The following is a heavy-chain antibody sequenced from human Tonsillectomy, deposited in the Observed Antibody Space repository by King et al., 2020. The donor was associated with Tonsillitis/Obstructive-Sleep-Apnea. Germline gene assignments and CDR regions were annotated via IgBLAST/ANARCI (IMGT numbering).Heavy chain of an antibody. V-gene: IGHV4-39*01. J-gene: IGHJ5*02. CDR3: ARRTILPAAPFDP. CDR2: IYYSGST. D-gene: IGHD2-2*01. CDR1: GGSIRSSSYY. Sequence: LQLQESGPGLVKPSETLSLTCTVSGGSIRSSSYYWGWIRQPPGKGLGWIGSIYYSGSTYYNPSLKSRVTISVDTSKNQFSLKLSSVTAADTAVYYCARRTILPAAPFDPWGQGTLVTVSS.